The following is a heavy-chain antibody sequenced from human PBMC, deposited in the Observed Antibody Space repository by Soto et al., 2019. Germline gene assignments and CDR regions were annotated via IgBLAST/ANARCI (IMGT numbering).Heavy chain of an antibody. V-gene: IGHV5-51*01. D-gene: IGHD6-13*01. Sequence: GESLKISCKGSGYSFTNYWIAWVRQMPGKGLEWMGIIYPGDSDTRYSPSFQGQVTFSADKSISTAYLQLSSLKASDTAMYYCARHLSVSRIAASLIWGQGTTVTVSS. CDR3: ARHLSVSRIAASLI. CDR1: GYSFTNYW. CDR2: IYPGDSDT. J-gene: IGHJ6*02.